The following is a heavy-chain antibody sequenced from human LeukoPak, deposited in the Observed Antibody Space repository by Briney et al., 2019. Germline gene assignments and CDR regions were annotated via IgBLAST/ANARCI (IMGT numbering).Heavy chain of an antibody. CDR3: ARDGYCSSTGCSAYFFDS. CDR1: GFTFSSYA. J-gene: IGHJ4*02. Sequence: GGSLRLSCAASGFTFSSYAMHWVRQAPGKGLHWVAVISYDGTNKYYADSVKGRFTISRDNSKNTLYLQLNSLRPEDTALYYCARDGYCSSTGCSAYFFDSWGQGTLVTASS. V-gene: IGHV3-30-3*01. CDR2: ISYDGTNK. D-gene: IGHD2-2*03.